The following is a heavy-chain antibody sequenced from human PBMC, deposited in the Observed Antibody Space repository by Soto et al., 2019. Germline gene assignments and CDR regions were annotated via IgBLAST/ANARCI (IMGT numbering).Heavy chain of an antibody. J-gene: IGHJ6*02. CDR2: ISYDGSNK. CDR1: GFTFSSYG. Sequence: GGSLRLSCAASGFTFSSYGMHWVRQAPGKGLEWVAVISYDGSNKYYADSVKGRFTISRDNSKNTLYLQMNSLRAEDTAVYYCAKGQHCSTTSCYFYYYGMDVWGQGTTVTVSS. D-gene: IGHD2-2*01. V-gene: IGHV3-30*18. CDR3: AKGQHCSTTSCYFYYYGMDV.